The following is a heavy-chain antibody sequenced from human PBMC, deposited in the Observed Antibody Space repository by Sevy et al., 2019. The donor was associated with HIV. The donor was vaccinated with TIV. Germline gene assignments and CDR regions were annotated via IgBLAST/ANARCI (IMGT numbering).Heavy chain of an antibody. J-gene: IGHJ4*02. CDR3: AREVALFSSGWYEYFDY. D-gene: IGHD6-19*01. V-gene: IGHV3-30-3*01. CDR2: ISYDGSNK. Sequence: GGSLRLSCAASGFTFSSHAMHWVRQAPGKGLEWMAVISYDGSNKYHADSVKGRFTISRDNSKNTLYLQMNTLRVEDTAVYYCAREVALFSSGWYEYFDYWGQGTLVTVSS. CDR1: GFTFSSHA.